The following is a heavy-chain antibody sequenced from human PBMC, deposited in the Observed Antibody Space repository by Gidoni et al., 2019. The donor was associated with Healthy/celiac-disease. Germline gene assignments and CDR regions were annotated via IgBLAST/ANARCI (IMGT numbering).Heavy chain of an antibody. CDR3: AMQHYDILTGYYHYYYGMDV. V-gene: IGHV1-69*01. J-gene: IGHJ6*02. D-gene: IGHD3-9*01. CDR1: GGTFSSYA. Sequence: QVQLVQSGAEVKKPGSSVKVSCKASGGTFSSYAISWVRQAPGQGLEWMGGIIPIFGTANYAQKFQGRVTITADESTSTAYMELSSLRSEDTAVYYCAMQHYDILTGYYHYYYGMDVWGQGTTVTVSS. CDR2: IIPIFGTA.